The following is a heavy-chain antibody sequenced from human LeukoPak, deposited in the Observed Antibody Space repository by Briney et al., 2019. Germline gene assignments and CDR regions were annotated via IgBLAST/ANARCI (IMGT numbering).Heavy chain of an antibody. CDR3: ARLNYYGSGSYYRPHGYFDY. Sequence: PSETLSLTCTVSGGSISSSSYYWGWIRQPPGKGLEWIGSIYYSGSTYYNPSLKSRVTISVDTSKNQFSLKLSSVTAADTAVYYCARLNYYGSGSYYRPHGYFDYWGQGTLVTVSS. D-gene: IGHD3-10*01. V-gene: IGHV4-39*01. J-gene: IGHJ4*02. CDR1: GGSISSSSYY. CDR2: IYYSGST.